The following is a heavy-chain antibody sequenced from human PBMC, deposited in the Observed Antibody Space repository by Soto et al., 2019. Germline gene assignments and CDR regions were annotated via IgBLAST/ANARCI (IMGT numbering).Heavy chain of an antibody. CDR1: GFTFSSYG. J-gene: IGHJ6*02. CDR3: AKPCIVGATTICMDV. CDR2: ISYDGSNK. D-gene: IGHD1-26*01. V-gene: IGHV3-30*18. Sequence: GGSLRLSCAASGFTFSSYGMHWVRQAPGKGLEWVAVISYDGSNKYYADSVKGRFTISRDNSKNTLYLQMNSLRAEDTAVYYCAKPCIVGATTICMDVWGQGTTVTVSS.